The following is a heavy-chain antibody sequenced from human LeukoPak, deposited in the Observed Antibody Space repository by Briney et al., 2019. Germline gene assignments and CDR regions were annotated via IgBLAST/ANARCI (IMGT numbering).Heavy chain of an antibody. Sequence: PGGSLRLSCAASGFTFSSYAMSWVRQAPGKGLEWVSAISGSGGSTYYADSVKGRFTISRDNSKNTLYLQMNSLRAEDTAVCYCAKDSPPRRPFFVVVVDFFDYWGQGTLVTVSS. CDR3: AKDSPPRRPFFVVVVDFFDY. V-gene: IGHV3-23*01. J-gene: IGHJ4*02. D-gene: IGHD3-22*01. CDR2: ISGSGGST. CDR1: GFTFSSYA.